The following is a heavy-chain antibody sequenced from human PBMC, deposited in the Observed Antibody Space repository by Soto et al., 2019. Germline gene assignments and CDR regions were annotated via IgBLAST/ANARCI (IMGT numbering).Heavy chain of an antibody. J-gene: IGHJ4*01. D-gene: IGHD3-22*01. CDR2: IKSTIDGGTT. Sequence: GVLRLSCAASGFPFPNAWMNWVRQAPGKGLEWVGRIKSTIDGGTTDYAEPVKGRFAISRDDSNNMVYLQMNSLKIEDTAVYYCTTDSYSTIIIVRFDYWGHGTLVTVSS. V-gene: IGHV3-15*07. CDR1: GFPFPNAW. CDR3: TTDSYSTIIIVRFDY.